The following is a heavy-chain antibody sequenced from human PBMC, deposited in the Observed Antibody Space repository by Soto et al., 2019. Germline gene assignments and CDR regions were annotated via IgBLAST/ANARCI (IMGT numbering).Heavy chain of an antibody. CDR2: ISPGDSDT. CDR1: GYSFTSYW. J-gene: IGHJ6*02. V-gene: IGHV5-51*01. D-gene: IGHD6-19*01. Sequence: GESLKISCKASGYSFTSYWIGWVRQMPGKGLEWMGIISPGDSDTRYSPSFQGQVTISADKSISTAYLQWRSLKASDTAMYYCATQSSVADPTYQYYGVDVWGQGTAVTVSS. CDR3: ATQSSVADPTYQYYGVDV.